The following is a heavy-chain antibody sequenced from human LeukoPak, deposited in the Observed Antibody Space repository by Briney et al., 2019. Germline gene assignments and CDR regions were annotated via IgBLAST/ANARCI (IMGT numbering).Heavy chain of an antibody. J-gene: IGHJ4*02. CDR2: MNFDGSKK. CDR1: GFTFSNFG. D-gene: IGHD7-27*01. V-gene: IGHV3-30*19. CDR3: ARDSNWAFQY. Sequence: GGSLRLSCEASGFTFSNFGMHWVRQAPGKGLEWVAFMNFDGSKKYYADSVKGRFTISRDNSKSTMYLQMDSLRTEDTAMYYCARDSNWAFQYWGRGTLVTVSP.